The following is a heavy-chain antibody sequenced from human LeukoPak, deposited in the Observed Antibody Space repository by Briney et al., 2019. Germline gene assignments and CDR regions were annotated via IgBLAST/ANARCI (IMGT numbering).Heavy chain of an antibody. CDR1: GGTFNSYA. Sequence: ASVKVSCKASGGTFNSYAISWVRQAPGQGLEWMGGIIPIFGTANYAQKFQGRVTITADESTSTAYMELSSLRSEDTAVYYCARDRLEPAPWGSSGYYHNWFDPWGQGTLVTVSS. CDR3: ARDRLEPAPWGSSGYYHNWFDP. D-gene: IGHD3-22*01. CDR2: IIPIFGTA. V-gene: IGHV1-69*13. J-gene: IGHJ5*02.